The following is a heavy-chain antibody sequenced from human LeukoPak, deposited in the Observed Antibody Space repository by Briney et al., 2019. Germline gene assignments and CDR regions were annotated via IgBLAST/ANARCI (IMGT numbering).Heavy chain of an antibody. V-gene: IGHV1-69*04. CDR1: GGTLTSHG. J-gene: IGHJ6*02. D-gene: IGHD6-13*01. Sequence: GASVKVSCKASGGTLTSHGISWVRQAPGQGLEWMGRIIPIRNTVNYAQKFQGRPTIAAETSTSTAYMDLSSLRSEDTAVYYCATDRAEQQGVQLYYYFGMDVWGQGTKVTVSS. CDR2: IIPIRNTV. CDR3: ATDRAEQQGVQLYYYFGMDV.